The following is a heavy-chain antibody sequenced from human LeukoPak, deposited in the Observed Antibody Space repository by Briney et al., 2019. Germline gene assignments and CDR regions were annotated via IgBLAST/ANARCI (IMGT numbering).Heavy chain of an antibody. V-gene: IGHV3-72*01. CDR2: TRNKANSYTT. CDR1: GFTFSDHY. J-gene: IGHJ2*01. CDR3: AGSMTTVSYWYFGL. D-gene: IGHD4-11*01. Sequence: PGGSLRLSCAASGFTFSDHYMDWVRQAPGKGLEWVGRTRNKANSYTTEYAASVKGRFTISRDDSKNSLYLQMNSLKTEDTAVYYCAGSMTTVSYWYFGLWDRGTLVTVSS.